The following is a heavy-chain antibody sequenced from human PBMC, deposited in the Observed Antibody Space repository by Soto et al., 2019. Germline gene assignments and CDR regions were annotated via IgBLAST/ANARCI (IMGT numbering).Heavy chain of an antibody. CDR2: ISSSSSYI. CDR1: GFTFSSYS. D-gene: IGHD2-2*01. V-gene: IGHV3-21*01. J-gene: IGHJ6*03. CDR3: ARDREYCSSTSCSRYYYYYYMDV. Sequence: GGSLRLSCAASGFTFSSYSMNWVRQAPGKGLEWVSSISSSSSYIYYADSVKGRFTISRDNAKNSLYLQMNSLRAEDTAVYYCARDREYCSSTSCSRYYYYYYMDVWGKGTTVTVSS.